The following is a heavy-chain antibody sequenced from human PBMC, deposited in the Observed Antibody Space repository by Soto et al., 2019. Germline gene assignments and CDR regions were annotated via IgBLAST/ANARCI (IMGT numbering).Heavy chain of an antibody. CDR2: IDPRSGGT. CDR3: ATDDYWIFPY. Sequence: HVQLVQSGTEVKKPGASVRVSCMVSGYPFTTYYIHWVRQAPGQGLEWMGWIDPRSGGTVYEQKLQVRVTMTRDASIRTVYMDLSGLTSDDTAIYYCATDDYWIFPYWGQGSLVTVSS. CDR1: GYPFTTYY. J-gene: IGHJ4*02. D-gene: IGHD4-17*01. V-gene: IGHV1-2*02.